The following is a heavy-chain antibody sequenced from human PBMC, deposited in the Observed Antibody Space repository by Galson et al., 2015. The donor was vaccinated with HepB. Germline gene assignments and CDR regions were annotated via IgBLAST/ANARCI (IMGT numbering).Heavy chain of an antibody. CDR3: ARGSSSGFDFCSDY. CDR1: GASISSGGHY. CDR2: IYHSGST. D-gene: IGHD5-12*01. V-gene: IGHV4-31*03. Sequence: TLSLTCTVSGASISSGGHYWSWVRQHPGKGLEWLGYIYHSGSTYYSPSLKRRLTISIDTSQSQFALKLRSVTAADTAIYYCARGSSSGFDFCSDYWGQGALVTVSP. J-gene: IGHJ4*02.